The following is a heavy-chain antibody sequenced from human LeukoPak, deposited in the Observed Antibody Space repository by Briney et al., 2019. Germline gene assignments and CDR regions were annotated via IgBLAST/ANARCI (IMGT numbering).Heavy chain of an antibody. V-gene: IGHV5-51*01. Sequence: GESLKISCKGSGYSFTSYWIGWVRQMPGKGLEWMGIIYPGDSDTRYSPSFQGQVTISADKSISTAYLQWSSLKASDTAMYYCATPLSGRYYHYGMDVWGQGTTVTVSS. D-gene: IGHD1-26*01. CDR3: ATPLSGRYYHYGMDV. CDR2: IYPGDSDT. CDR1: GYSFTSYW. J-gene: IGHJ6*02.